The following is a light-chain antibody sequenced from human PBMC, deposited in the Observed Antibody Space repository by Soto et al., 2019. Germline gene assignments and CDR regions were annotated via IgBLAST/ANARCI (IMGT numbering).Light chain of an antibody. CDR2: DVS. CDR1: SSDVGGYNY. Sequence: QSALTQPASVSGSPGQSITISCTGTSSDVGGYNYVSWYQQHPGKAPKLMIYDVSNRPSGVSNLFSGSKSGNTASLTISGLQAEDEADYYCSSYTSSSSLWVFGTGTKLTVL. J-gene: IGLJ1*01. CDR3: SSYTSSSSLWV. V-gene: IGLV2-14*01.